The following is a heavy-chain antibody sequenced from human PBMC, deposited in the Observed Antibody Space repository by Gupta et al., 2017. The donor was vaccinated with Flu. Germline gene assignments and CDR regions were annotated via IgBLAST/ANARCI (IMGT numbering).Heavy chain of an antibody. Sequence: EVQLVESGGGLVKPGGSLRLSCAASGFTFSNAWMSWVRQAPGKGLEWVGRIKSKTDGGTTDYAAPVKGRFTISRDDSKNTLYLQMNSLKTEGTAVYYCTTSPFTMVRAQKNKNYYFDYWGQGTLVTVSS. CDR3: TTSPFTMVRAQKNKNYYFDY. CDR1: GFTFSNAW. V-gene: IGHV3-15*01. CDR2: IKSKTDGGTT. J-gene: IGHJ4*02. D-gene: IGHD3-10*01.